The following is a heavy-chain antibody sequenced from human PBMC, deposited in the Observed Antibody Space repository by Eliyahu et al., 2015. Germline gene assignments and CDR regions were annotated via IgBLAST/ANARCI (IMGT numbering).Heavy chain of an antibody. D-gene: IGHD3-3*01. Sequence: GISWVRQAPGQGLEWMGWISAYNGNTNYAQKLQGRVTMTTDTSTSTAYMELRSLRSDDTAVYYCARDKVGFWSGYYFARPPYYYYGMDVWGQGTTVTVSS. J-gene: IGHJ6*02. CDR1: G. CDR2: ISAYNGNT. CDR3: ARDKVGFWSGYYFARPPYYYYGMDV. V-gene: IGHV1-18*01.